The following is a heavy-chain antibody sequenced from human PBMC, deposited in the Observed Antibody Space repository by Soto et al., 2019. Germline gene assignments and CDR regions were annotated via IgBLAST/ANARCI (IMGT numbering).Heavy chain of an antibody. CDR3: VRDQKYFRVNGNWFDS. J-gene: IGHJ5*01. V-gene: IGHV1-18*04. CDR1: GYTSADFG. D-gene: IGHD2-2*01. CDR2: VSGNNGAS. Sequence: QVQLMQSGTEVKKPGASVTVSCKASGYTSADFGISWVRQAPGQGLEWMGWVSGNNGASNPAPKVQGRITMTLDTSNGVSYMALRSLRSDDTAIYYCVRDQKYFRVNGNWFDSWGQGTLVSVSS.